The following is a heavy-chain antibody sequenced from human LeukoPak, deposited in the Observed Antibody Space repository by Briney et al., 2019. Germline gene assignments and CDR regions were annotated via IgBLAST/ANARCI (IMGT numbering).Heavy chain of an antibody. CDR2: ISYDGSNK. CDR3: ARLTPDYGDYSPFDY. V-gene: IGHV3-30-3*01. D-gene: IGHD4-17*01. CDR1: GFTFSSYA. Sequence: GGSLRLSCAASGFTFSSYAMHWVRQAPGKGLEWVAVISYDGSNKYYADSVKGRLTISRDNSKNTLYLQMNSLRAEDTAVYYCARLTPDYGDYSPFDYWGQGTLVTVSS. J-gene: IGHJ4*02.